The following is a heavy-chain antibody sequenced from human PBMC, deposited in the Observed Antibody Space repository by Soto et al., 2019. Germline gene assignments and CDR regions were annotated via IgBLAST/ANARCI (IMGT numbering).Heavy chain of an antibody. D-gene: IGHD6-13*01. V-gene: IGHV3-23*01. Sequence: GGSLRLSCAASGFTFSSYAMSWVRQAPGKGLEWVSGISGSGGSTYADSVKGRFTISRDNSKNTLYLRMNSLRAEDTAVYYCAKDGFRIAAPFVYWGHGTLVTVSS. CDR2: ISGSGGST. CDR3: AKDGFRIAAPFVY. J-gene: IGHJ4*01. CDR1: GFTFSSYA.